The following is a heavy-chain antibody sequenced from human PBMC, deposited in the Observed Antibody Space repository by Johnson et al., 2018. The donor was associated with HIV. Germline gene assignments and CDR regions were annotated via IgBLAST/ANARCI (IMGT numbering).Heavy chain of an antibody. J-gene: IGHJ3*02. CDR3: ARDVKYYDTSGYHSDAFDI. CDR2: INWNGATT. V-gene: IGHV3-20*04. D-gene: IGHD3-22*01. Sequence: VQLVESGGGVVRPGGSLRLSCAASGFTFYDYGMSWVRQAPGKGLEWVSGINWNGATTVYADSVQGRFTISRDNAKKSLYLQVNSLRGEDTALYYCARDVKYYDTSGYHSDAFDIWGQGTLVIVSS. CDR1: GFTFYDYG.